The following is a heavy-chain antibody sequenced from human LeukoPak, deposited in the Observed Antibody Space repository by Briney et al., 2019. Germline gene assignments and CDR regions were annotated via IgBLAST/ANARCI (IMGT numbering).Heavy chain of an antibody. Sequence: GAPVKVSCKASGYTFTSYGISWVRQAPGQGLEWMGWISAYNGNTNYAQKLQGRVTMTTDTSTSTAYMELRSLRSDDTAVYYCARVGSGSYPLNWFDPWGQGTLVTVSS. CDR1: GYTFTSYG. D-gene: IGHD3-10*01. V-gene: IGHV1-18*01. CDR2: ISAYNGNT. CDR3: ARVGSGSYPLNWFDP. J-gene: IGHJ5*02.